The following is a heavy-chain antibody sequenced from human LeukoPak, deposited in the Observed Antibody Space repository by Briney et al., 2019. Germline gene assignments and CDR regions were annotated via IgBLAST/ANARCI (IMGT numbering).Heavy chain of an antibody. D-gene: IGHD3-16*02. V-gene: IGHV1-18*01. CDR2: ISAYNGNT. Sequence: ASVKVSCTASGYTFTSYGISWVRQAPGQGLEWMGWISAYNGNTNYGQKLQGRVTMTTDTSTSTAYMELRSLRSDDTAVYYCARDRWITFGGVIVTGYYFDYWGQGTLVTVSS. CDR3: ARDRWITFGGVIVTGYYFDY. CDR1: GYTFTSYG. J-gene: IGHJ4*02.